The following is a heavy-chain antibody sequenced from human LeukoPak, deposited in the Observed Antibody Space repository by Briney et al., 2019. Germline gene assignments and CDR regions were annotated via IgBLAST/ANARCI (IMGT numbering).Heavy chain of an antibody. CDR1: GFTFSSYS. V-gene: IGHV3-21*04. Sequence: GGSLRLSCAASGFTFSSYSMNWVRQAPGKGLEWVSSISSSSSYIYYADSVKGRFTISRDNSKNTLYLQMNSLRAEDTAVYYCAKDRAYYSDSSGYYLVRAYDYWGQGTLVTVSS. CDR2: ISSSSSYI. CDR3: AKDRAYYSDSSGYYLVRAYDY. D-gene: IGHD3-22*01. J-gene: IGHJ4*02.